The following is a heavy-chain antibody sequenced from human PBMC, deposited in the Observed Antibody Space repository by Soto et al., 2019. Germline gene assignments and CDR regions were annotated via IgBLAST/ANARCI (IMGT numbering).Heavy chain of an antibody. D-gene: IGHD2-15*01. V-gene: IGHV3-30-3*01. Sequence: GGSLRLSCAASGFTFSSYAMHWVRQAPGKGLEWVAVISYDGSNKYYADSVKGRFTISRDNSKNTLYLQMNSLRAEDTAVYYCARNFENCSGGSCYPYFDYWGQGTLVTVSS. CDR3: ARNFENCSGGSCYPYFDY. CDR2: ISYDGSNK. CDR1: GFTFSSYA. J-gene: IGHJ4*02.